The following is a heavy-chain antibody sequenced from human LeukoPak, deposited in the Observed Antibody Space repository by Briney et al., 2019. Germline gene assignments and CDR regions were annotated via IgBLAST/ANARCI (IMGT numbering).Heavy chain of an antibody. V-gene: IGHV1-18*01. CDR3: ARGGVFCSSSTCPLNWLDP. D-gene: IGHD2-2*01. CDR1: GYTFTNFG. Sequence: ASVKVSCKASGYTFTNFGITWVRQAPGQGLEWIGWISGYNGNTKYAQKVQGRVTMTTDTSTSTAYMELRSLRSDDTAVYYCARGGVFCSSSTCPLNWLDPWGQGTLVTVSS. CDR2: ISGYNGNT. J-gene: IGHJ5*02.